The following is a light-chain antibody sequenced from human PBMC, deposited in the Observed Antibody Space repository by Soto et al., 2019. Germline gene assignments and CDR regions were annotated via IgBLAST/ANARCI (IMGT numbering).Light chain of an antibody. J-gene: IGLJ2*01. CDR3: SSYAGSKGV. Sequence: QSALTQPPSASGSPGQSVTISCTGTSSDVGGYNYVSWYQQHPGKAPTLMIYEVSKRPSGVPDRFSGSKSGNTASLTVSGLQAEDEADYYCSSYAGSKGVFGGGTK. V-gene: IGLV2-8*01. CDR2: EVS. CDR1: SSDVGGYNY.